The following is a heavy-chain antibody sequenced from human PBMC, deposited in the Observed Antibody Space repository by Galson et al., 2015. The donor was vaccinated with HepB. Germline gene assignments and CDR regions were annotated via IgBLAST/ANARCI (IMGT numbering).Heavy chain of an antibody. CDR3: ATDAEAYYDILTGQLNYGMDV. J-gene: IGHJ6*02. V-gene: IGHV7-4-1*02. D-gene: IGHD3-9*01. CDR1: GYTFTSYA. CDR2: INTNTGNP. Sequence: SVKVSCKASGYTFTSYAVNWVRQAPGQGLEWMGWINTNTGNPTYAQGFTGRFVFSLDTSVSTAYLQISSLKAEDTAVYYCATDAEAYYDILTGQLNYGMDVWGQGTTVTVSS.